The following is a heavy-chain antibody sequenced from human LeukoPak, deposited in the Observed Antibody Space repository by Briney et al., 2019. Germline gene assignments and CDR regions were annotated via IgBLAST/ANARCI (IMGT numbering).Heavy chain of an antibody. J-gene: IGHJ4*02. Sequence: GESLRISCKGSGSSFTSYWITWVRQMPGKGLEWMGRTDPSDSYTKYSPSFQGHVTISVDKSISTAYLQWSSLKASDTAMYYCARHYGAVTAFFDYWGQGTLVTVSS. CDR3: ARHYGAVTAFFDY. V-gene: IGHV5-10-1*01. CDR2: TDPSDSYT. D-gene: IGHD2-21*02. CDR1: GSSFTSYW.